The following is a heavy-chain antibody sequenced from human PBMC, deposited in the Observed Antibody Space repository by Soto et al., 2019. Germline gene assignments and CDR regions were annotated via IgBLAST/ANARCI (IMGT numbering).Heavy chain of an antibody. CDR2: IYYSGST. J-gene: IGHJ4*02. V-gene: IGHV4-39*01. CDR1: GGSISSSSYY. D-gene: IGHD3-10*01. CDR3: ARTGNYGSGSYLYYLDY. Sequence: PSETLSLTCTVSGGSISSSSYYWGWIRQPPGKGLEWIGSIYYSGSTYYNPSLKSRVTISVDTSKNQFSLKLSSVTAADTAVYYCARTGNYGSGSYLYYLDYWGQGTLVTVSS.